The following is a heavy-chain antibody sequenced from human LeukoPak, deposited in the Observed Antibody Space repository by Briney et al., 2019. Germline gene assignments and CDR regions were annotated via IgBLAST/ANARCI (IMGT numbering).Heavy chain of an antibody. D-gene: IGHD2-21*02. CDR2: ISSSSVTI. Sequence: PGGSLRLSCAASGFTFSSYSMNWVRQAPGKGLEWVSYISSSSVTIYYADSVKGRFTISRDNAKNSLYLQMNSLRAEDTAVYYCASACGGDCYDIWGQGTMVTVSS. V-gene: IGHV3-48*04. CDR3: ASACGGDCYDI. J-gene: IGHJ3*02. CDR1: GFTFSSYS.